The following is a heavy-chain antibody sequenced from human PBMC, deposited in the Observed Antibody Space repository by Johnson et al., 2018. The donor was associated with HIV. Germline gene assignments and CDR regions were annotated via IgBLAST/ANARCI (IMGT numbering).Heavy chain of an antibody. V-gene: IGHV3-33*06. D-gene: IGHD3-22*01. CDR2: IWYDGSNK. CDR3: AKDQHYYDSRNGGAFDI. Sequence: QMQLVESGGGVVQPGRSLRLSCAASGFTFSSYGMHWVRQAPGKGLEWVAVIWYDGSNKYYADSVKGRFTISRDNSKNTLYLQMNRLRAEDTAVYYCAKDQHYYDSRNGGAFDIWGQGEMVTVPS. CDR1: GFTFSSYG. J-gene: IGHJ3*02.